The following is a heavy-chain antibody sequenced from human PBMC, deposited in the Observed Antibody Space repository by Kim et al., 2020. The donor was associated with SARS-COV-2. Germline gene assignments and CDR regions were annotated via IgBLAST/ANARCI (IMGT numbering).Heavy chain of an antibody. CDR3: AKGEDYYGSGSPPDAFDP. Sequence: GGSLRLSCAASGFTFSSYAMSWVRQAPGKGLEWVSAISGSGGSTYYADSVKGRFTISRDNSKNTLYLQMDSLSAEDTAVYYCAKGEDYYGSGSPPDAFDPWGQGTLVTVSS. V-gene: IGHV3-23*01. CDR2: ISGSGGST. J-gene: IGHJ5*02. D-gene: IGHD3-10*01. CDR1: GFTFSSYA.